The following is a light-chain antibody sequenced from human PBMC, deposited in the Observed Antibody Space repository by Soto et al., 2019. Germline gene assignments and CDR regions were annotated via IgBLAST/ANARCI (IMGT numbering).Light chain of an antibody. V-gene: IGKV1-5*03. CDR2: EAS. CDR3: QHYDTYSPMWT. J-gene: IGKJ1*01. CDR1: QSINW. Sequence: DLQLAQSPSTLSASVGDRITITCRATQSINWLAWYQQKPGKAPKLLIFEASRLESGVPSRFSGSGSGTEFTLTIGSLQPDDFGTYYCQHYDTYSPMWTFGQGTKVDVK.